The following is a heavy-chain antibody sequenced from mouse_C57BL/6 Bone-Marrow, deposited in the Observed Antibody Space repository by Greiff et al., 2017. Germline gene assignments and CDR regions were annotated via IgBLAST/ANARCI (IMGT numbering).Heavy chain of an antibody. CDR2: IDPESGDT. J-gene: IGHJ2*01. V-gene: IGHV14-4*01. CDR3: SSFDGNYFDF. CDR1: GFNIKDDY. Sequence: DVQLQESGAELVRPGASVKLSCTASGFNIKDDYIHWVKQRPEQGLEWIGWIDPESGDTEYASKFQGKATITSDTSSNTAYLQLSSLTSEDPAVYYCSSFDGNYFDFWGQGTPLTVAS. D-gene: IGHD2-3*01.